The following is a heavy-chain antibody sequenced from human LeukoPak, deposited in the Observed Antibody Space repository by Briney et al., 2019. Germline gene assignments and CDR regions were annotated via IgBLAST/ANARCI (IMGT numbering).Heavy chain of an antibody. V-gene: IGHV3-23*01. Sequence: GGSLRLSCAASGFTFSSYGMSWVRQAPGKGLEWVSAISGSGGSTYYADSVKGRFTISRDNSKNTLYLQMNSLRSDDTAVYYCARVPIWGWLRAVDYYYYYMDVWGKGTTVTVSS. J-gene: IGHJ6*03. CDR3: ARVPIWGWLRAVDYYYYYMDV. D-gene: IGHD5-12*01. CDR1: GFTFSSYG. CDR2: ISGSGGST.